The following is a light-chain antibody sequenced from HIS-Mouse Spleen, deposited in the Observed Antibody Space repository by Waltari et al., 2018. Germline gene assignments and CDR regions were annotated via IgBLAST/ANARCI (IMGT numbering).Light chain of an antibody. J-gene: IGLJ2*01. CDR1: SSDVGSYNL. V-gene: IGLV2-23*01. CDR3: CSYAGSSTLV. CDR2: EGS. Sequence: QSALTQPASVSGSPGQSITISCTGTSSDVGSYNLVSWYQQHPGKAPKLMSYEGSKRPSGVSNRLSGSKAGNTASLTISGLQAEDEADYYCCSYAGSSTLVFGGGTKLTVL.